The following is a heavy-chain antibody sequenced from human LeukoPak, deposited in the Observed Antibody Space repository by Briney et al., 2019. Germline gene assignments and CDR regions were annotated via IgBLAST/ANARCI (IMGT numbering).Heavy chain of an antibody. Sequence: GGSLRLSCAASGFTFSTSWMHWVRQAPGKGLEWVSVIYSGGSTYYADSVKGRFTISRDNSKNTLYLQMNSLRAEDTAVYYCATLVGATAQGYWGQGTLVTVSS. CDR1: GFTFSTSW. CDR3: ATLVGATAQGY. D-gene: IGHD1-26*01. J-gene: IGHJ4*02. CDR2: IYSGGST. V-gene: IGHV3-53*01.